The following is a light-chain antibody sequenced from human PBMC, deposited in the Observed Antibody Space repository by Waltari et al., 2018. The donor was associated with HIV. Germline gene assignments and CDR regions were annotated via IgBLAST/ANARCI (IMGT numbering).Light chain of an antibody. Sequence: SYELTQPPSVSVSPGQTARITCSGDVLPKQYGYWYQQKPGQAPVLVIYKDSERPSGIPERFSGSSSGTTVTLTISGVQAEDEADYYCQSGDSSAPYVFGTGTKVTVL. CDR2: KDS. J-gene: IGLJ1*01. V-gene: IGLV3-25*03. CDR3: QSGDSSAPYV. CDR1: VLPKQY.